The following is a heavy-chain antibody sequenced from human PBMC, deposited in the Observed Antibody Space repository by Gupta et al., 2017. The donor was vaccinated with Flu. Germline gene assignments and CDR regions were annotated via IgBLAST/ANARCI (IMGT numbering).Heavy chain of an antibody. D-gene: IGHD5-18*01. J-gene: IGHJ6*02. V-gene: IGHV3-21*01. Sequence: EVQLVESGGGLVKPGGSLRLSCAASGFTFSSYSMNWVRQAPGKGLEWVSSISSSSSYIYYADSVKGRFTISRDNAKNSLYLQMNSLRAEDTAVYYCARDFGVGDTAMAHYYYYGMDVWGQGTTVTVSS. CDR2: ISSSSSYI. CDR1: GFTFSSYS. CDR3: ARDFGVGDTAMAHYYYYGMDV.